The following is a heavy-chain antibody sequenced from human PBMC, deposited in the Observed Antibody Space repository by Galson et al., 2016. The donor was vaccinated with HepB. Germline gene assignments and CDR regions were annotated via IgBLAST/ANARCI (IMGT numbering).Heavy chain of an antibody. D-gene: IGHD4-17*01. V-gene: IGHV4-31*03. CDR1: GGSISSNYYF. Sequence: TLSLTCTVSGGSISSNYYFWSWIRQHPGKGLEWIRYIHYSGSTYYNPSLKSRVTISVDTSKNQFSLKLTSVTAADTAVYYCARVTLPRWGDYVSSGYYMDVWGKGTTVTVSS. CDR2: IHYSGST. J-gene: IGHJ6*03. CDR3: ARVTLPRWGDYVSSGYYMDV.